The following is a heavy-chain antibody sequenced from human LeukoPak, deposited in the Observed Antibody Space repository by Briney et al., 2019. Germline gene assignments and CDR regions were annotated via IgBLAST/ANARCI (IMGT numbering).Heavy chain of an antibody. V-gene: IGHV4-61*08. Sequence: NPSETLSLTCTVSGGSISRSGYYWSWIRQPPGKGLEWIGYIYKSESTNYNPSLGSRVTISVDTSKNQLSLSLTSVTAADTAVYYCARDGYSSSLQYWGQGPLVTVSS. D-gene: IGHD6-13*01. CDR1: GGSISRSGYY. CDR2: IYKSEST. CDR3: ARDGYSSSLQY. J-gene: IGHJ1*01.